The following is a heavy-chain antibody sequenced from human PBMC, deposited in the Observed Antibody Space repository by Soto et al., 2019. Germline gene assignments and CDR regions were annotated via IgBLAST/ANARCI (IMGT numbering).Heavy chain of an antibody. CDR1: GFTVSSNY. V-gene: IGHV3-53*04. J-gene: IGHJ3*02. CDR2: IYSGGST. Sequence: GGSLGLSCAASGFTVSSNYMSWVRQAPGKGLEWVSVIYSGGSTYYADSVKGRFTISRHNSKNTLYLQMNSLRAEDTAVYYCARDGYSWIQQRGAFDIWGQGTMVT. D-gene: IGHD5-18*01. CDR3: ARDGYSWIQQRGAFDI.